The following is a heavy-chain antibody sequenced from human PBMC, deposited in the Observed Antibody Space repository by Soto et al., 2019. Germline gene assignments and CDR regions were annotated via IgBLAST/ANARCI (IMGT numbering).Heavy chain of an antibody. Sequence: QVQLVQSGAEVKKPGSSVKVSCKASGGTFSSYAISWVRQAPGQGLEWMGGIIPIFGTANYAQKFQGRVTMAGDESRAPAYRRGGSLSSGNTGVYHWGKYGGIPGPGTTCSAPGGEGPLVTV. CDR3: GKYGGIPGPGTTCSAP. V-gene: IGHV1-69*01. CDR1: GGTFSSYA. D-gene: IGHD6-13*01. J-gene: IGHJ5*02. CDR2: IIPIFGTA.